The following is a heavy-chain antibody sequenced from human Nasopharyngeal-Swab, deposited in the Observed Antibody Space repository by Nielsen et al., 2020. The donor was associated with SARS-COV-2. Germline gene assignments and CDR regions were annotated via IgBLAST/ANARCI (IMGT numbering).Heavy chain of an antibody. Sequence: SLKISCSSSGFTFVDYAMHWVRQAPGKGLEWVSGVSWNSGSIGYADSVKGRFTISRDSAKNSLYLQMNSLRPEDTALYYCAKGRGYSYGTDAFDIWGQGTMVTVSS. CDR2: VSWNSGSI. CDR1: GFTFVDYA. D-gene: IGHD5-18*01. V-gene: IGHV3-9*01. CDR3: AKGRGYSYGTDAFDI. J-gene: IGHJ3*02.